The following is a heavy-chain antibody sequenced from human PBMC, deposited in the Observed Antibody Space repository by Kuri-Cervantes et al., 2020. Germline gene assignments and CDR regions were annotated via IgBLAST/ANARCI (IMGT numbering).Heavy chain of an antibody. CDR2: IVAGSGAT. D-gene: IGHD1-1*01. V-gene: IGHV3-23*01. Sequence: GESLKISCGASGFTFSNYAMNWVRQAPGKGLEWVSTIVAGSGATYYAASLEGRFTISRDNSKYTLYLQMNSLRVEDTAIYYCTKSQDGTSGRVASWGQGTLVTVSS. J-gene: IGHJ5*01. CDR1: GFTFSNYA. CDR3: TKSQDGTSGRVAS.